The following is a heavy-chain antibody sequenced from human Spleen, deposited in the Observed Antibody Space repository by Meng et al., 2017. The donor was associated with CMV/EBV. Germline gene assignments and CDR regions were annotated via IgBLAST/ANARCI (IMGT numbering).Heavy chain of an antibody. D-gene: IGHD3-22*01. CDR3: AREPQDYDSSGYYYLGWFDP. CDR2: TSSSSSYI. Sequence: GGSLRLSCAASGFTFSSHSMNWVRQAPGKGLEWVSSTSSSSSYIYYADSVKGRFTISRDNAKNSLYLQMNSLRAEDTAVYYCAREPQDYDSSGYYYLGWFDPWGQGTLVTVSS. V-gene: IGHV3-21*01. J-gene: IGHJ5*02. CDR1: GFTFSSHS.